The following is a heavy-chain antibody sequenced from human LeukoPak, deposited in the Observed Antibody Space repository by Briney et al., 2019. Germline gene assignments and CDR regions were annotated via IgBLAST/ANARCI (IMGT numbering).Heavy chain of an antibody. J-gene: IGHJ4*02. CDR2: ISSSGSTI. D-gene: IGHD5-24*01. Sequence: GGSLRLSCAASGFTFSDYYMSWIRQAPGKGLEWVSYISSSGSTIYYADSVKGRFTISRDNAKNSLYLQMNSLRAVDTAVYYCARDPGDGYNYFDYWGQGTLVTVSS. CDR1: GFTFSDYY. CDR3: ARDPGDGYNYFDY. V-gene: IGHV3-11*04.